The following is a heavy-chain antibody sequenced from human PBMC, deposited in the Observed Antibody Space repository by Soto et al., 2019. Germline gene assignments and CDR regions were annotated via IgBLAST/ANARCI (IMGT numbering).Heavy chain of an antibody. CDR2: INAGNGNT. CDR1: GYTFTSYA. J-gene: IGHJ4*02. D-gene: IGHD2-15*01. CDR3: AGEVAPNYSDY. Sequence: QVQLVQSGAEEKKPGASVKVSCKASGYTFTSYAMHWVRQAPGQRLEWMGWINAGNGNTKYSQKFQGRVTITRDTSASTAYMGLSSMRPAGTTVDYCAGEVAPNYSDYWGQGTLFTFSS. V-gene: IGHV1-3*05.